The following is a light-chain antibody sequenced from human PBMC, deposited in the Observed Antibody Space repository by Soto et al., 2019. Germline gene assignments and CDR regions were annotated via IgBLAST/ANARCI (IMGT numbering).Light chain of an antibody. Sequence: QSVLTQPPSASGTPGQRVTISCSGSRSNIGSDYVYWYQQLPGTAPKVLVYRNNERPSGVPDRFSGSKSGTSASLAISGLRFEDEADYYCAAWDDTLSGVVFGGGTKLTVL. CDR3: AAWDDTLSGVV. CDR2: RNN. CDR1: RSNIGSDY. V-gene: IGLV1-47*01. J-gene: IGLJ2*01.